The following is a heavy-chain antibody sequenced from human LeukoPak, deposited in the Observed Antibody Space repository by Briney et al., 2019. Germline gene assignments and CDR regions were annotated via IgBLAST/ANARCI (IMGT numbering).Heavy chain of an antibody. D-gene: IGHD3-16*02. CDR3: ARDSSIMITFGGVIDPRDDAFDI. CDR2: IYPRDGST. Sequence: ASVKVSCKASGYTFTSNYIHWVRQAPGQGLEWMGMIYPRDGSTSYAQKFQGRVTMTRDTSTSTVYMELSSLRSEDTAVYYCARDSSIMITFGGVIDPRDDAFDIWGQGTMVTVSS. V-gene: IGHV1-46*01. J-gene: IGHJ3*02. CDR1: GYTFTSNY.